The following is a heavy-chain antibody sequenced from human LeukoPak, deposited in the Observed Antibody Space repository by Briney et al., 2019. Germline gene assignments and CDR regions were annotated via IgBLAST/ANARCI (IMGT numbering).Heavy chain of an antibody. CDR1: GYTFTGYY. V-gene: IGHV1-2*02. CDR2: INPNSGGT. Sequence: ASVKVSCKASGYTFTGYYMHWVRQAPGQGLEWMGWINPNSGGTNYAQKFQGRVTMTRDTSISTAYMELSRLRSDDTAVYYCAREEYFDWFWFDPWGQGTLVTVSS. D-gene: IGHD3-9*01. J-gene: IGHJ5*02. CDR3: AREEYFDWFWFDP.